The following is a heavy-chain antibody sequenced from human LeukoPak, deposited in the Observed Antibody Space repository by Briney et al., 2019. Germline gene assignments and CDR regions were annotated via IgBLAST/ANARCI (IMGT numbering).Heavy chain of an antibody. CDR1: GFTFRNSA. Sequence: SGGSLRLPCAASGFTFRNSAMNWVRQSPGKGLEWVSGISGSGGSTYYADSVKGRFTISRDNSKNTLYLQMNSLRAEDSAVYYCAKDSGAASDFDAFAVWGQGTMVAVSS. CDR3: AKDSGAASDFDAFAV. J-gene: IGHJ3*01. V-gene: IGHV3-23*01. CDR2: ISGSGGST. D-gene: IGHD6-13*01.